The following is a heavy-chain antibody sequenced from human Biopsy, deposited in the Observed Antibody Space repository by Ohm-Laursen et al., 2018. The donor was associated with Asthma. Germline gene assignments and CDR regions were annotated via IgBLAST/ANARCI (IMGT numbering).Heavy chain of an antibody. J-gene: IGHJ4*02. CDR2: ISSSGAST. CDR1: GFTFGDYW. V-gene: IGHV3-23*01. D-gene: IGHD3-22*01. Sequence: SLRLSCSAPGFTFGDYWMSWVRQAPGKGLEWVSSISSSGASTYYADSVKGRFTISRDYSKNTLYLQMHSLRAEDTAVYYCARGDSSNWSHYYFDYWGQGTLVTVSS. CDR3: ARGDSSNWSHYYFDY.